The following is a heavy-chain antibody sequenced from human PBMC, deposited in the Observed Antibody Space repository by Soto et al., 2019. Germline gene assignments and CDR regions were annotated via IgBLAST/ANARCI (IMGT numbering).Heavy chain of an antibody. CDR1: GGSISSYY. Sequence: QVQLQESGPGLVKPSETLSLTCTVSGGSISSYYWSWIRQPPGKGLEWIGYIYDSGRTNYNPSPKTRVTTSVDTYKNQFSLRLTSVTAEDTAVYYCAAAPRYWGQGTLVTVSS. J-gene: IGHJ4*02. D-gene: IGHD2-15*01. CDR2: IYDSGRT. V-gene: IGHV4-59*01. CDR3: AAAPRY.